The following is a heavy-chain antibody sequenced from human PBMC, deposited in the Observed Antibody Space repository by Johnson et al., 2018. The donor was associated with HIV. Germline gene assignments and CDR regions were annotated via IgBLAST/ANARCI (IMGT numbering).Heavy chain of an antibody. Sequence: VQLVESGGGLVQPGGSLRLSCAASGFSFSRYWMSWVRQATGKGLEWVANIKQDGSEKYYVDSVKGRFTISRDNAKNSLYLQMNSLRAEDTAVYDCARGGDGSSTSCYVYAFDIWGQGTMVTVSS. CDR2: IKQDGSEK. CDR3: ARGGDGSSTSCYVYAFDI. CDR1: GFSFSRYW. D-gene: IGHD2-2*01. J-gene: IGHJ3*02. V-gene: IGHV3-7*01.